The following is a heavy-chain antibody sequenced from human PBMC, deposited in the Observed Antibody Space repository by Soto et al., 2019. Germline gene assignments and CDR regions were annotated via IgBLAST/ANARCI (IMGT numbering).Heavy chain of an antibody. J-gene: IGHJ3*02. CDR1: GYTFSSFR. CDR3: ARGGTSTYYYDAFDI. V-gene: IGHV1-18*01. Sequence: QVRLVQSGAEVKKPGASVKVSCKASGYTFSSFRINWVRQAPGQGLEWMGWISPYNGSTNYVQKLQGRVTMTTDTSTSTAYMEVRSLRSDDTAVYYCARGGTSTYYYDAFDIWGQGTVVTVSS. D-gene: IGHD3-22*01. CDR2: ISPYNGST.